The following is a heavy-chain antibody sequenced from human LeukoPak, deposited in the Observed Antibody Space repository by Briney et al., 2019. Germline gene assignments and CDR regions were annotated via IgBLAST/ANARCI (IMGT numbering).Heavy chain of an antibody. V-gene: IGHV4-39*07. CDR3: ARVVTAGSYYFDY. CDR2: IYSSGAT. Sequence: SETLSLTCTVSGGSISSSSYYWGWIRQPPGKGPECIGNIYSSGATYYNPSLKSRVTISVHTSKNQISLNLRSVTAADTAVCYCARVVTAGSYYFDYWGHGTLVTVSS. J-gene: IGHJ4*01. D-gene: IGHD6-13*01. CDR1: GGSISSSSYY.